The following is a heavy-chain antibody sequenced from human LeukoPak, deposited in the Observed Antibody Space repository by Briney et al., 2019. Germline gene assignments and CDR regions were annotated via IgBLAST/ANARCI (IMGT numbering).Heavy chain of an antibody. V-gene: IGHV3-23*01. D-gene: IGHD6-13*01. CDR2: ISGSGGST. CDR3: AKDRELYSSTNWFDP. CDR1: GFTFSSYA. J-gene: IGHJ5*02. Sequence: GGSLRLSCAASGFTFSSYAMSWVRQAPGKGLEWVSAISGSGGSTYYADSVKGRFTISRDNSENTLYLQMNSLRAEDTAVYYCAKDRELYSSTNWFDPWGQGTLVTVSS.